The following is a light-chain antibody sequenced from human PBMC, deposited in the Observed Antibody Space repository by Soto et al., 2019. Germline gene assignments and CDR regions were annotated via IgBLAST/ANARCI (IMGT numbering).Light chain of an antibody. CDR2: GVA. CDR1: QSVNFN. CDR3: QQYNTWPPLT. J-gene: IGKJ4*01. V-gene: IGKV3-15*01. Sequence: ILLTQSPATLSVSPGERATLSCRASQSVNFNLAWYQQKPGQAPRLLLSGVATRATGVPARFSGSGSGIEFTLTINNLQSEDSAIYYCQQYNTWPPLTFGGGTKVEV.